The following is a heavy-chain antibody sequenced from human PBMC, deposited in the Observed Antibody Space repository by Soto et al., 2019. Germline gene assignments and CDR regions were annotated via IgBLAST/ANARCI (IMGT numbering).Heavy chain of an antibody. Sequence: GASVKVSCKASGYTFTSYAMHWVRQAPGQRLEWMGWINAGNGNTKYSQKFQGRVTITTDTSASTAYMELSSLRSEDTAVYYCARVRVAALFDYWGQGTLVTVSS. D-gene: IGHD6-6*01. CDR2: INAGNGNT. V-gene: IGHV1-3*01. J-gene: IGHJ4*02. CDR3: ARVRVAALFDY. CDR1: GYTFTSYA.